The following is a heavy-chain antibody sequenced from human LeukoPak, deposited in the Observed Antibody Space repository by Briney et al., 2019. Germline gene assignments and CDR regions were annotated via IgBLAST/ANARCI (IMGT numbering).Heavy chain of an antibody. CDR1: GYTFTGYG. CDR3: ARDLHPGLDYYDSSGYGGDY. Sequence: VASVKVSCKTSGYTFTGYGISWVRQAPGQGLEWMGWISASNGNTNYAQKLQGRVTMTTDTSTSTAYMELRSLRSDDTAVYFCARDLHPGLDYYDSSGYGGDYWGQGTLVTVSS. CDR2: ISASNGNT. D-gene: IGHD3-22*01. J-gene: IGHJ4*02. V-gene: IGHV1-18*01.